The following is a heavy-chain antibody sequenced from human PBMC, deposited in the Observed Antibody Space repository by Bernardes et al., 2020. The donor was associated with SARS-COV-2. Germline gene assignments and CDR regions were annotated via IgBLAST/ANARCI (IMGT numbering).Heavy chain of an antibody. CDR2: MSAIGGST. J-gene: IGHJ6*02. CDR1: GFTFSTNA. V-gene: IGHV3-23*01. D-gene: IGHD6-6*01. CDR3: SKNDKYSSSSMEV. Sequence: GGSLRLSFVASGFTFSTNAMTWVLPVPGKGLEWDSAMSAIGGSTYYAESVKGRFPISRDNARNTLYLEMNSLSAEDTAVYYCSKNDKYSSSSMEVWGQGTTVTVS.